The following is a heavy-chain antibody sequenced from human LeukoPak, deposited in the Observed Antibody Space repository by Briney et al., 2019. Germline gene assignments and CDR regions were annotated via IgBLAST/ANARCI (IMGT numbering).Heavy chain of an antibody. D-gene: IGHD4-11*01. CDR2: INPNSGGT. CDR3: ARGVDLYSNYFDY. V-gene: IGHV1-2*02. Sequence: ASVKVSCKASGYTFTGYYMHWVRQAPGQGLEWMGWINPNSGGTNYAQKFQGGVTMTRDTSISTAYMELSRLRSDDTAVYYCARGVDLYSNYFDYWGQGTPVTVSS. J-gene: IGHJ4*02. CDR1: GYTFTGYY.